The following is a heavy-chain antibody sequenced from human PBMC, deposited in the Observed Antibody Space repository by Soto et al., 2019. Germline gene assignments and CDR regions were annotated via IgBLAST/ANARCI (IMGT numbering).Heavy chain of an antibody. CDR2: ISGSGGST. J-gene: IGHJ4*02. V-gene: IGHV3-23*01. Sequence: EVQLLESGGGLVQPGGSLRLSCAASGFTFSSYAMSWVRQAPGKGLEWVSAISGSGGSTYYADSVKGRFTISRDNSKNTLSLQMNSLRAEDTAVYYCAKSKEGPSYGGDYFDYWGQGTLVTVSS. CDR3: AKSKEGPSYGGDYFDY. D-gene: IGHD4-17*01. CDR1: GFTFSSYA.